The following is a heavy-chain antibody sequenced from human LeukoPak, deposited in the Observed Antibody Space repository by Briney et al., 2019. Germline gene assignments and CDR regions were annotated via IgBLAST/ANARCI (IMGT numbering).Heavy chain of an antibody. CDR2: ISGSGGST. CDR3: AANGDSSAWHWNY. V-gene: IGHV3-23*01. CDR1: GFTFSSYA. Sequence: GGSLRLSCAASGFTFSSYAMSWVRQAPGKGLEWVSAISGSGGSTYYADSVKGRFTISRDNSRNTLYLQMNNLRAQDTAVYYCAANGDSSAWHWNYWGQGTLVTVSS. D-gene: IGHD6-19*01. J-gene: IGHJ4*02.